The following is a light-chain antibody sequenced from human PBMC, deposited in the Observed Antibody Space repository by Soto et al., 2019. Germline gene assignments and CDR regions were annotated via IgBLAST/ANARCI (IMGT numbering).Light chain of an antibody. CDR2: GAS. CDR3: QQYGSSPTWT. Sequence: EIVLTQSPATLALSPGERGTLSCRASQSVSSYLAWYQQKPGQAPRLLIYGASSRATGIPHRFSGSGSGTDFTLTISRLEPEDFAVYYCQQYGSSPTWTVGPGTKVEIK. J-gene: IGKJ1*01. V-gene: IGKV3-20*01. CDR1: QSVSSY.